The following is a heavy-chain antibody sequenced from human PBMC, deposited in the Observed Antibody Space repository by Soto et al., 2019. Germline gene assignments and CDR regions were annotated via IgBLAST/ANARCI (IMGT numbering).Heavy chain of an antibody. Sequence: QVQLVESGGGVVQPGGSLRLSCTASGFTFSSYGMHWVRQAPGKGLEWVAVIWNDGSNKLYPDSVKGRFTISRDNSKSTLFLQMTSLRSKDTAVYYSATSNWNFVDCWGQGTLVNVSS. CDR1: GFTFSSYG. CDR2: IWNDGSNK. D-gene: IGHD1-7*01. V-gene: IGHV3-33*03. CDR3: ATSNWNFVDC. J-gene: IGHJ4*02.